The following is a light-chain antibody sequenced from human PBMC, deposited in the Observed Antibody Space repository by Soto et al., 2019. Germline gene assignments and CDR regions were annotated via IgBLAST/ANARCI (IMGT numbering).Light chain of an antibody. Sequence: EIVLTQSPATLSLSPGERATLSCRASQSVSNYLAWYQQKPGQAPRLLIYDVTKSATGIPARFSGSGSGTDFTLTVSSLEPEDFEVYYCQQRSDWPPSFGPGTKVDIK. CDR2: DVT. CDR3: QQRSDWPPS. CDR1: QSVSNY. J-gene: IGKJ3*01. V-gene: IGKV3-11*01.